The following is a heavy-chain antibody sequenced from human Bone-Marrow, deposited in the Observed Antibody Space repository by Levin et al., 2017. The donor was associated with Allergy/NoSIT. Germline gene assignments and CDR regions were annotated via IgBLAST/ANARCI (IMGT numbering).Heavy chain of an antibody. D-gene: IGHD1-7*01. CDR3: AGAQKGNCRFDY. Sequence: KHGESLKISCKGSGYNFASYWIGWVRQMPGKGLEWMGIIYLGDSNTRYSPSFQGQVTISADKSISTAYLQWSSLEASDTAMYYCAGAQKGNCRFDYWGQGTLLTVSS. CDR1: GYNFASYW. J-gene: IGHJ4*02. CDR2: IYLGDSNT. V-gene: IGHV5-51*01.